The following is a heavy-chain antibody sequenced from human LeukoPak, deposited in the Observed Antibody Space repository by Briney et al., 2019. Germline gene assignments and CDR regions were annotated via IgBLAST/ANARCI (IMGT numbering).Heavy chain of an antibody. D-gene: IGHD2-2*01. V-gene: IGHV3-23*01. CDR3: AKDGPMNQLLLFPSGVFDY. CDR2: ISGSGGST. J-gene: IGHJ4*02. CDR1: GFTFSSYA. Sequence: PGRSLRLSCAASGFTFSSYAMSWVRQAPGKGLEWVSAISGSGGSTYYADSVKGRFTISRDNSKNTLYLQMNSLRAEDTAVYYYAKDGPMNQLLLFPSGVFDYWGQGTLVTVSS.